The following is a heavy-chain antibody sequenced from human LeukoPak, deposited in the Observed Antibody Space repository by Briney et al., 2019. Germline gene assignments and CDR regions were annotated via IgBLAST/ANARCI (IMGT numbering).Heavy chain of an antibody. Sequence: GASVKVSCKASGYTFTTYGISWVRQAPGQGLEWMGWINPYNGDTNYAQKLQGRVTMTTDTSTSTAYMELRSLRSDDTAVYYCARGPSGYSSGWESPRYYFYYYGMDVWGQGTTVTVSS. CDR2: INPYNGDT. CDR1: GYTFTTYG. V-gene: IGHV1-18*01. J-gene: IGHJ6*02. D-gene: IGHD6-19*01. CDR3: ARGPSGYSSGWESPRYYFYYYGMDV.